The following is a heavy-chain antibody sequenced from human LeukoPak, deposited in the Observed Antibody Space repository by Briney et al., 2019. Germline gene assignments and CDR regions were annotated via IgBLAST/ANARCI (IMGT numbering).Heavy chain of an antibody. CDR3: AKESGRASGYSSGFTDG. V-gene: IGHV3-23*01. CDR1: GFTFSSYA. D-gene: IGHD6-19*01. J-gene: IGHJ4*02. Sequence: GGSLRLSCAASGFTFSSYAMSWVRQAPGKGLEWVSAISGSGGSTYYADSVKGRFTISRDNSKNTLYLQMNSLRAEDPAVYYCAKESGRASGYSSGFTDGWGEGALVIVTS. CDR2: ISGSGGST.